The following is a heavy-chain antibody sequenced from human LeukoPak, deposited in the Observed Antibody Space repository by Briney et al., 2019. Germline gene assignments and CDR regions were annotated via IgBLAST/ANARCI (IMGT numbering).Heavy chain of an antibody. CDR3: AKEGYYGSGSPDY. Sequence: GGSLRLPCAASGFTFSSYGMHWVRQAPGKGLEWVAVISYDGSNKYYADSVKGRFTISRDNSKNTLYLQMNSLRAEDTAVYYCAKEGYYGSGSPDYWGQGTLVTVSS. CDR2: ISYDGSNK. D-gene: IGHD3-10*01. CDR1: GFTFSSYG. J-gene: IGHJ4*02. V-gene: IGHV3-30*18.